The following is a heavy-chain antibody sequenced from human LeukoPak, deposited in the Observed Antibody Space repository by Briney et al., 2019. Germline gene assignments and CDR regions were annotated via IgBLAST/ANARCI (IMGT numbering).Heavy chain of an antibody. CDR1: GFTFSSYA. V-gene: IGHV3-23*01. Sequence: GGSLRLSCAASGFTFSSYAMSWVRQAPGKGLEWVSSIIGSGSSKYYADSVKGRFTVSRDNSKNTLYLQMNSLRAEDTAVYYVARYYDFWSGEYYFDYWGQGTMVTVSS. J-gene: IGHJ4*02. D-gene: IGHD3-3*01. CDR3: ARYYDFWSGEYYFDY. CDR2: IIGSGSSK.